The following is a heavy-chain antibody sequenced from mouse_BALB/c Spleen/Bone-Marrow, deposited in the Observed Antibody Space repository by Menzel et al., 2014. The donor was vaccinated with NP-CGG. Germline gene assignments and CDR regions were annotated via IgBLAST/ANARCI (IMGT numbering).Heavy chain of an antibody. Sequence: EVKVVESGPSLVKPSQTLSLTCSVSGDSITSGYWNWIRKFPGNKLESMGYISYSGSTYYNPSLKSRISITRDTSKNHYYLQLNSVTAEDSATYYCATYDGYYFDYWGQGTTLTVSS. CDR1: GDSITSGY. V-gene: IGHV3-8*02. J-gene: IGHJ2*01. CDR3: ATYDGYYFDY. CDR2: ISYSGST. D-gene: IGHD1-2*01.